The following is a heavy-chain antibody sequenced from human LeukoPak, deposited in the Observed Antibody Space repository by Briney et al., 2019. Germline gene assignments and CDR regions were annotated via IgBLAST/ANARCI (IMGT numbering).Heavy chain of an antibody. J-gene: IGHJ4*02. D-gene: IGHD5-24*01. CDR2: ISRDSNYI. Sequence: GGSLRLSCAASAFIFNSYSMNWVRQAPGKGLEWVSSISRDSNYIYYADSVKGRFTISRDNAKNSLYLQMKSLKAEDTAVYYCARESPENDYWGQGTLVTVSS. V-gene: IGHV3-21*06. CDR1: AFIFNSYS. CDR3: ARESPENDY.